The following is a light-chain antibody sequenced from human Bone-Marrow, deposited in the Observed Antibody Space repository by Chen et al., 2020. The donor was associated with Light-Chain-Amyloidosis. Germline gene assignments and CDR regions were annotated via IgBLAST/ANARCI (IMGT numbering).Light chain of an antibody. Sequence: QSALTQPASVSGSPGQSITISCTGTSSDVGGYNYVSWYQHHPGKAPKLMIYDVDVRPSGVSSRFSGSKSVNTASLTISGLQPEDEADYSCSSYTSNNTPVFGGGTKLTVL. J-gene: IGLJ2*01. V-gene: IGLV2-14*03. CDR3: SSYTSNNTPV. CDR1: SSDVGGYNY. CDR2: DVD.